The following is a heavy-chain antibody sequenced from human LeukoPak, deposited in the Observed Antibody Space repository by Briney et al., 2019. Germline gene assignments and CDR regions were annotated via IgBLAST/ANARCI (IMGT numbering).Heavy chain of an antibody. V-gene: IGHV4-34*01. J-gene: IGHJ4*02. CDR2: INHSGST. D-gene: IGHD3-22*01. CDR1: GGSFSGYY. Sequence: TPSETLSLTCAVYGGSFSGYYWSWIRQPPGKGLEWIGEINHSGSTNYNPSLKSRVTISVDTSKNQFSLKLSSVTAADTAVYYCARGWRSGYKPFDYWGQGTLVTVSS. CDR3: ARGWRSGYKPFDY.